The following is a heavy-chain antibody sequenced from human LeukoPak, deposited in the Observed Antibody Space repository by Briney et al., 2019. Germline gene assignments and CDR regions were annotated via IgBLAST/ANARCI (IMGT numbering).Heavy chain of an antibody. CDR3: AKSYYGSGSYYPYY. V-gene: IGHV3-23*01. CDR1: GFTFSSYA. D-gene: IGHD3-10*01. Sequence: GGSLRLSCAASGFTFSSYAMSWVRQAPGKGLEWVSAISGSGGSTYYADSVKGRFTISRDNSKNTLYLQMNSLRAEDTAVYYCAKSYYGSGSYYPYYWGQGTLVTVSS. CDR2: ISGSGGST. J-gene: IGHJ4*02.